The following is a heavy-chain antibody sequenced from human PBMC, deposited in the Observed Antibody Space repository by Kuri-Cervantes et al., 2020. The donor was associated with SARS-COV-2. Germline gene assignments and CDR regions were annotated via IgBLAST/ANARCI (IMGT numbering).Heavy chain of an antibody. J-gene: IGHJ4*02. CDR2: ISYDGSNK. Sequence: GGSLRLSCAASGFTFSSYAMHWVRQAPGKGLEWVAVISYDGSNKYYADSVKGRFTISRDNAKNFLYLQMNSLRAEDTALYYCAKAFYGGNRGGVDYWGQGTLVTVSS. D-gene: IGHD4-23*01. CDR1: GFTFSSYA. CDR3: AKAFYGGNRGGVDY. V-gene: IGHV3-30-3*01.